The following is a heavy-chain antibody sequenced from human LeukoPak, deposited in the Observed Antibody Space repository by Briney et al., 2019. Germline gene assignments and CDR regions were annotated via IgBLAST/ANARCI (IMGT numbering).Heavy chain of an antibody. Sequence: SETLSLTCAVYGGSFSGYYWSWIRQPPGKGLEWIGEINHSVTTNYNPSLKSRVAISVDTSKNQFSLRLSSVTAADTAAYYCARSCSSTSCSYFDFWGQGTLVTVSS. CDR1: GGSFSGYY. D-gene: IGHD2-2*01. J-gene: IGHJ4*02. CDR2: INHSVTT. V-gene: IGHV4-34*01. CDR3: ARSCSSTSCSYFDF.